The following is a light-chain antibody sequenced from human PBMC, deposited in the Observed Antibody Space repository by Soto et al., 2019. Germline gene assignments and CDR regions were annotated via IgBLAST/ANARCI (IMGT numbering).Light chain of an antibody. V-gene: IGLV1-40*01. J-gene: IGLJ2*01. CDR3: QSYDSSLNSRV. Sequence: QSVLTQPPSVSGAPGQRVTISCTGSSCNIGAGYDVHWYQQLPGTAPKLLIYGNNNRPSEVPDRFSGSKSGTSASLAITGLQAEDEADYYCQSYDSSLNSRVFGGGTKLTVL. CDR1: SCNIGAGYD. CDR2: GNN.